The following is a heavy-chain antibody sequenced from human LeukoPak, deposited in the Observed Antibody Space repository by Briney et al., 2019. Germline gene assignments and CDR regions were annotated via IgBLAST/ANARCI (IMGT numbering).Heavy chain of an antibody. J-gene: IGHJ4*02. CDR2: ISAYNGNT. CDR1: GYTFTSYG. CDR3: ARVGWSSGYPTPYFDY. V-gene: IGHV1-18*01. Sequence: ASVKVSCTASGYTFTSYGISWVRHAPGQGLEWMGWISAYNGNTNYAQKLQGRVTMTTDTSTSTAYMELRSLRSDDTAVYYCARVGWSSGYPTPYFDYWGQGTLVTVSS. D-gene: IGHD3-22*01.